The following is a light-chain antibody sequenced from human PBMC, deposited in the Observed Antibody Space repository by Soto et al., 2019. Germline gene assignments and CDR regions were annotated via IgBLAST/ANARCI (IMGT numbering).Light chain of an antibody. J-gene: IGLJ1*01. CDR2: GDN. CDR3: QSYDSSLSVSV. V-gene: IGLV1-40*01. CDR1: SSNIGAGYD. Sequence: QSVLTQPPSVSGAPGQRVTISCTGSSSNIGAGYDVHWYQQIPGTAPKLLIYGDNNRPSGVPDRVSGSKSGTSASLAITGLQAEDEADYYCQSYDSSLSVSVFGTGTKLTVL.